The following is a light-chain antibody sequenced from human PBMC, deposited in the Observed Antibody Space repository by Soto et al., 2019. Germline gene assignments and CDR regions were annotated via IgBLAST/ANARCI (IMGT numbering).Light chain of an antibody. V-gene: IGKV3-15*01. CDR2: GAS. J-gene: IGKJ1*01. CDR1: QSISNS. Sequence: ERVMTQSPVTLSVSPGERVTLSCRASQSISNSVAWYQERPGQAPRFLIYGASTRATGIPARFSGSGSGTEFTLTVNSLQSEDFAVYYCQQYNNWPWTFGQGTKVEI. CDR3: QQYNNWPWT.